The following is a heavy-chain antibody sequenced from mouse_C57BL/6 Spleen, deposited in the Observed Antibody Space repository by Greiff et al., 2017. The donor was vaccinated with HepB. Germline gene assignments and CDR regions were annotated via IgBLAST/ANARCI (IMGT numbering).Heavy chain of an antibody. D-gene: IGHD2-1*01. CDR1: GFTFSSYA. CDR2: ISDGGSYT. Sequence: DVKLVESGGGLVKPGGSLKLSCAASGFTFSSYAMSWVRQTPEKRLEWVATISDGGSYTYYPDNVKGRCTISRDNAKNNLYLQMSHLKSEDTAMYYWARGNGNYGFAYWGQGTLVTVSA. CDR3: ARGNGNYGFAY. J-gene: IGHJ3*01. V-gene: IGHV5-4*03.